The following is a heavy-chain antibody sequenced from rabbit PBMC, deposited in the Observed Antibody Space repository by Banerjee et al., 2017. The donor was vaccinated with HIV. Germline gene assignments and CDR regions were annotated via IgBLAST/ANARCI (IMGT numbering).Heavy chain of an antibody. Sequence: QSLEESGGDLVKPGASLTLTCTASGFTLSSYWMCWVRQAPGKGLEWIACIANGNSGTTYYASWAKGRFTISKTSSTTVTLQMTSLTAADTATYFCARDRDSYDDYGDFDLWGQGTLVTVS. V-gene: IGHV1S40*01. CDR2: IANGNSGTT. CDR3: ARDRDSYDDYGDFDL. J-gene: IGHJ4*01. D-gene: IGHD2-1*01. CDR1: GFTLSSYW.